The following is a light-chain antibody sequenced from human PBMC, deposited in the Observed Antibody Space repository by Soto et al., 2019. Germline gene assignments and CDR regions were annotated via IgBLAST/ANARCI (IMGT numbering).Light chain of an antibody. CDR1: QSISSW. Sequence: DIQMTQSPSTLSASVGDRVTITCRASQSISSWLAWYQQKPEKAPKLLIYDASSLESGVPSRFSGSGSGTEFTLTISSLQPDDFATYYCQQYNSYSPELTFGGGTKVEIK. V-gene: IGKV1-5*01. CDR2: DAS. J-gene: IGKJ4*01. CDR3: QQYNSYSPELT.